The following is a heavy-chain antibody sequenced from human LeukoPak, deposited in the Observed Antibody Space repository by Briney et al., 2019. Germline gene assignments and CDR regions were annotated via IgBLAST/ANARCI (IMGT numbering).Heavy chain of an antibody. CDR1: GFTFSSYA. J-gene: IGHJ6*03. CDR3: ASSLLGYCSSTSCYSYYYYVDV. V-gene: IGHV3-30-3*01. CDR2: ISYDGSNK. D-gene: IGHD2-2*02. Sequence: GSLRLSCAASGFTFSSYAMHWVRQAPGKGLEWVAVISYDGSNKYYADSVKGRFTISRDNAKSSLYLQMNSLRAEDTAVYYCASSLLGYCSSTSCYSYYYYVDVWGKGTTVTVSS.